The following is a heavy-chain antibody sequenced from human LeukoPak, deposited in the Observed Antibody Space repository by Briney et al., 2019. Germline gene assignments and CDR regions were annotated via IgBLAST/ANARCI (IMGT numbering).Heavy chain of an antibody. V-gene: IGHV4-38-2*02. CDR3: ASRAVAGTYRVDY. CDR1: GYSISSGYY. Sequence: SETLSLTCTVSGYSISSGYYWGWIRQPPGKGLEWIGSIYHSGSTNYNPSLKSRVTISVDTSKNQFSLKLSSVTAADTAVYYCASRAVAGTYRVDYWGQGTLVTVSS. J-gene: IGHJ4*02. CDR2: IYHSGST. D-gene: IGHD6-19*01.